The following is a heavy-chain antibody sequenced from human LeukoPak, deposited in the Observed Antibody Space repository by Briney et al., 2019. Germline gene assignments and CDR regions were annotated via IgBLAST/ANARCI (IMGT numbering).Heavy chain of an antibody. V-gene: IGHV3-30*03. CDR1: GFTFSSYG. CDR3: ARYCSSTSCYTARFSMDV. D-gene: IGHD2-2*02. J-gene: IGHJ6*02. Sequence: PGGSLRLSCAASGFTFSSYGMHWVGQAPGKGLEWVAVISYNGSNKYYADSVKGRFTISRDNSKNTLYLQMNSLRAEDTAVYYCARYCSSTSCYTARFSMDVWGQGTTVTVSS. CDR2: ISYNGSNK.